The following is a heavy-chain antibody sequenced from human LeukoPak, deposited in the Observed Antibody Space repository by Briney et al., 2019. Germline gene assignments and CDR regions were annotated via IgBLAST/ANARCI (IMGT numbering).Heavy chain of an antibody. CDR2: ISSSGSTI. J-gene: IGHJ6*04. CDR3: SELGNNKIRGV. CDR1: GFTFSSYE. Sequence: GGSLRLSYAASGFTFSSYEMNWVRQAPGKGLEWVSYISSSGSTIYYADSVKGRFTISRDNAKNSLYLQMNSLRAQDTPVYYCSELGNNKIRGVWGKGTTVTISS. D-gene: IGHD2/OR15-2a*01. V-gene: IGHV3-48*03.